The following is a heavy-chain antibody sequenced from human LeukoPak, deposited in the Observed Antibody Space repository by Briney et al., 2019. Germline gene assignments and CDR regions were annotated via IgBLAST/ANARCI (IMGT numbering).Heavy chain of an antibody. Sequence: GGSLRLSCAASGFTVSSNYMSWVRQAPGKGLEWVSVIYSGGSTYYADSVKGRFTISGDNSKNTLYLQMNSLRAEDTAVYYCARHYGSGSYDAFDIWGQGTMVTVSS. CDR3: ARHYGSGSYDAFDI. V-gene: IGHV3-53*01. CDR2: IYSGGST. D-gene: IGHD3-10*01. J-gene: IGHJ3*02. CDR1: GFTVSSNY.